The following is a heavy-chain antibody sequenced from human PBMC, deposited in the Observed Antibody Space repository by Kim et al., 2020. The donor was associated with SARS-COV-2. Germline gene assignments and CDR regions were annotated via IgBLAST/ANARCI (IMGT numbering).Heavy chain of an antibody. Sequence: GGSLRLSCAASGFTFSGSAMHWVRQASGKGLEWVGRIRNKANGYATAYAASVKGRFTISRDDSKNTAYLQMNSLKTEDTAVYYCTRVNPIAGAWYDAFDIWGQGKTFTVSS. CDR1: GFTFSGSA. J-gene: IGHJ3*02. D-gene: IGHD6-19*01. CDR3: TRVNPIAGAWYDAFDI. CDR2: IRNKANGYAT. V-gene: IGHV3-73*01.